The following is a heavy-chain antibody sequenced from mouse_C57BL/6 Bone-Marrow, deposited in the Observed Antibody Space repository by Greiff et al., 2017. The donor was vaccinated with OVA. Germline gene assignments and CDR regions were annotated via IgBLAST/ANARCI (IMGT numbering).Heavy chain of an antibody. Sequence: QVQLQQSGPGLVQPSQSLSITCTVSGFSLTSYGVHWVRQSPGKGLEWLGVIWSGGSTDYNAAFISRLSISKDNSKSQVFFKMNSLQADDTAIYYCARPGTFAMDYWDQGTSVTVTS. V-gene: IGHV2-2*01. J-gene: IGHJ4*01. CDR2: IWSGGST. CDR1: GFSLTSYG. CDR3: ARPGTFAMDY. D-gene: IGHD4-1*01.